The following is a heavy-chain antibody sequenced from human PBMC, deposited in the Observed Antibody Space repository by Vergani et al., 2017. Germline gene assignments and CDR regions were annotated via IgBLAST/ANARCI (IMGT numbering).Heavy chain of an antibody. Sequence: EVQLLESGGGLVQPGGSLRLSCAASGFTFSSYAMSWVRQAPGKGLEWVSAISGSGGSTYYADSVKGRFTISRDNSKNTLYLQMNSLRAEDTAVYYCARRKGYCSSTSCYTDDYWGQGTLVTVSS. CDR3: ARRKGYCSSTSCYTDDY. CDR2: ISGSGGST. CDR1: GFTFSSYA. V-gene: IGHV3-23*01. J-gene: IGHJ4*02. D-gene: IGHD2-2*02.